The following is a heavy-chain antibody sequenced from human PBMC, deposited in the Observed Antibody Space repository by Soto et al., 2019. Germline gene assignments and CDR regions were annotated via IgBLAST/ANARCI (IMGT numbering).Heavy chain of an antibody. CDR1: GYTFTNYY. Sequence: ASVKVSCKASGYTFTNYYLHWVRQAPGQGLEWVGMINPSARSASYAQKLRGRLTMDRDTSTTAVYMELSRLTFEDTAVYFCARDNSAANGVLDHWGQGTLVTVSS. D-gene: IGHD1-1*01. V-gene: IGHV1-46*04. CDR2: INPSARSA. CDR3: ARDNSAANGVLDH. J-gene: IGHJ4*02.